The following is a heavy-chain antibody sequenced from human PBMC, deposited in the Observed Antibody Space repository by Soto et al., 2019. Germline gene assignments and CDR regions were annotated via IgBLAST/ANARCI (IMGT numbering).Heavy chain of an antibody. CDR3: ARSTRRDGYNVGIDWFDP. CDR1: GGSISSYY. D-gene: IGHD5-12*01. CDR2: IYYSGST. J-gene: IGHJ5*02. Sequence: SETLSLTCTVSGGSISSYYWSWIQQPPGKGLEWIGYIYYSGSTNYNPSLKSRVTISVDTSKNQFSLKLSSVTAADTAVYYCARSTRRDGYNVGIDWFDPWGQGTLVTV. V-gene: IGHV4-59*01.